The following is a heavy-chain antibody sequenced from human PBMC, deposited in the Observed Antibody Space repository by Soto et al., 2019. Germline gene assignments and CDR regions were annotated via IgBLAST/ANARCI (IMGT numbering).Heavy chain of an antibody. CDR3: AMVDNYVTPTPQDV. Sequence: QVQLVQSGDEVRKPGSSVKVSCKASGYIFVNYGIAWVRQAPGQGLEWMGWISPHSGNTHYASKVHGRLTMTTDTSTSTAYMELGSLTSDDTAVYYCAMVDNYVTPTPQDVWGQGTTVTVSS. V-gene: IGHV1-18*01. J-gene: IGHJ6*02. CDR2: ISPHSGNT. CDR1: GYIFVNYG. D-gene: IGHD3-16*01.